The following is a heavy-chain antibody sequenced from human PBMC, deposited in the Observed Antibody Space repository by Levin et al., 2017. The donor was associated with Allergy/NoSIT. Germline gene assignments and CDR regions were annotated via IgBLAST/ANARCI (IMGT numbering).Heavy chain of an antibody. CDR3: ARWGYIAASGTFDY. V-gene: IGHV3-64*01. CDR1: GFTFSSYA. Sequence: GESLKISCAASGFTFSSYAMHWVRQAPGKGLEYVSAISSNGGSTYYANFVKGRFTISRDNSKNTLYLQMGSLRADDMGVYHCARWGYIAASGTFDYWGQGTLVTVSS. J-gene: IGHJ4*02. D-gene: IGHD6-13*01. CDR2: ISSNGGST.